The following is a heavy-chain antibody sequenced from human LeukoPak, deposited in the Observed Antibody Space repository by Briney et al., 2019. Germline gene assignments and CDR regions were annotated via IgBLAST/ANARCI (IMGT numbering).Heavy chain of an antibody. CDR2: ISYDGSNK. V-gene: IGHV3-30*18. CDR1: GFTFSSYG. D-gene: IGHD3-22*01. CDR3: ANRGSGYL. Sequence: GGSLRLSCAASGFTFSSYGMHWVRQAPGKGLEWVAVISYDGSNKYYADSVKGRFTISRDNSKNTLYLQMNSLRAEDTAVYYCANRGSGYLWGQGTLVTVSS. J-gene: IGHJ4*02.